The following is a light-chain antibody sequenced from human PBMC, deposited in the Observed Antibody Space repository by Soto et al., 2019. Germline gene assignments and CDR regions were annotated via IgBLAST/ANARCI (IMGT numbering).Light chain of an antibody. CDR1: QDISNS. Sequence: DIQMTQSPCSLSASVGDRVTITCRASQDISNSLAWYQQKPGKVPKVLIYATSILQSGVPARFSGSGSGTDFTLTISSLQPEDVATYYCQNYNSAPLTLGGGTKVEI. CDR3: QNYNSAPLT. J-gene: IGKJ4*01. V-gene: IGKV1-27*01. CDR2: ATS.